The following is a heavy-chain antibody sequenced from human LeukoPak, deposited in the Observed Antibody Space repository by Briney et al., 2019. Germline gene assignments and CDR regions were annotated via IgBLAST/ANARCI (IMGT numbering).Heavy chain of an antibody. CDR2: INTNTRSP. V-gene: IGHV7-4-1*02. CDR1: GYTFTKCA. Sequence: ASVKVSCKASGYTFTKCAVNWVRQAPGQGLEWMGWINTNTRSPTYAQGFTGRFVFSLDTSVSTAYLQISSLKAEDTAVYYCARSSGSDYWGQGTLVTVSS. CDR3: ARSSGSDY. J-gene: IGHJ4*02. D-gene: IGHD6-19*01.